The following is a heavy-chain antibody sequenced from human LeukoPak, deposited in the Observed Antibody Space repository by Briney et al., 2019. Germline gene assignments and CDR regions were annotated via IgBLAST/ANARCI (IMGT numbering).Heavy chain of an antibody. Sequence: GGSLRLSCAASGFTFSSYAMSWVRQAPGKGLEWVSAISGSGGSTYYADSVKGRFTISRDNSKNTLYLQMNSLRAEDTAVYYCAKSPTYYDFWSGHGGPNWFDPWGQGTLVSLSS. J-gene: IGHJ5*02. D-gene: IGHD3-3*01. CDR3: AKSPTYYDFWSGHGGPNWFDP. CDR2: ISGSGGST. CDR1: GFTFSSYA. V-gene: IGHV3-23*01.